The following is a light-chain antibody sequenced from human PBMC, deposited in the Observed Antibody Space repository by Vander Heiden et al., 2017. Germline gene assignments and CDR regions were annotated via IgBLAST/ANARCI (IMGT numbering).Light chain of an antibody. J-gene: IGKJ2*01. CDR1: QDISNY. V-gene: IGKV1-33*01. Sequence: DIQMTQSPSSLSASVGDRVTITCQASQDISNYLNWYQQKPGKAPKLLIYDACNLETGVPSRFSGSGSGTYFTFTISSLQPEDIATYYCQQYDNLLMYTFGQGTKVQIK. CDR3: QQYDNLLMYT. CDR2: DAC.